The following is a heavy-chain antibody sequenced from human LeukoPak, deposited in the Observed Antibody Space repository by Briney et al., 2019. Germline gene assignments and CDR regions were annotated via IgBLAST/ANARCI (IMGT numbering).Heavy chain of an antibody. J-gene: IGHJ4*02. CDR2: IYYSGST. CDR1: GGSISSYY. CDR3: ARAGVVPAAIGALDY. D-gene: IGHD2-2*02. Sequence: SETLSLTCTVSGGSISSYYWSWIRQPPGKGLEWIGYIYYSGSTNYNPSLKSRVTISVDTSKNQFSLKLSSVTAADTAVYYCARAGVVPAAIGALDYWGQGTLVTVSP. V-gene: IGHV4-59*01.